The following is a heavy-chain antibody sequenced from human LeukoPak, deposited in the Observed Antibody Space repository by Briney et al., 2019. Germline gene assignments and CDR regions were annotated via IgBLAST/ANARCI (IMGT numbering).Heavy chain of an antibody. Sequence: SETLSLTCTVSGGSISSYYWSWIRQPPGKGLEWIGYMYYSGSTNYNPSLKSRVTISLDTSKNHFSLKLSSVTAADTAVYYCARHSTVVAGNWFDPWGQGTLVTVSS. J-gene: IGHJ5*02. CDR3: ARHSTVVAGNWFDP. V-gene: IGHV4-59*08. CDR2: MYYSGST. D-gene: IGHD4-23*01. CDR1: GGSISSYY.